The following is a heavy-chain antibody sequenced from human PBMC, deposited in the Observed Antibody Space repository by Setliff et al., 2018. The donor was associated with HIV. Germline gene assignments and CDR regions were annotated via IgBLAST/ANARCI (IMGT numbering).Heavy chain of an antibody. Sequence: TSETLSLTCTVSGGSISSGGYYWSWIRQHPGKGLEWVGYIYYSGSTYYNPSLKSRVTISVDTSKNQFSLKLSSVTAADTAVYYCASPRGYCSGGTCHFWYFDLWGRGTLVTVSS. CDR2: IYYSGST. D-gene: IGHD2-15*01. V-gene: IGHV4-31*03. CDR3: ASPRGYCSGGTCHFWYFDL. CDR1: GGSISSGGYY. J-gene: IGHJ2*01.